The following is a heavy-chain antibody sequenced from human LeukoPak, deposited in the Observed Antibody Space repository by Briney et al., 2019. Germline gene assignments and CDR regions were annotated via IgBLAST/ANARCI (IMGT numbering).Heavy chain of an antibody. J-gene: IGHJ6*03. CDR1: GYSISSGYY. Sequence: SETLSLTCTVSGYSISSGYYWGWIRQPPGKGLEWIGSIYHSGSTYYNPSLKSRVTISVDTSKNQFSLKLSSVTAADTAVYYCARARLDDFWSGYSYYYYMDVWGKGTTVTVSS. CDR2: IYHSGST. CDR3: ARARLDDFWSGYSYYYYMDV. V-gene: IGHV4-38-2*02. D-gene: IGHD3-3*01.